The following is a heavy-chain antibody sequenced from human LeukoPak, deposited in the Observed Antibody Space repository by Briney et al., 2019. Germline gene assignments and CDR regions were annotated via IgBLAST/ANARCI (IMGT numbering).Heavy chain of an antibody. D-gene: IGHD3-22*01. Sequence: GGSLRLSCVASGFIFSTYSIHGVRQAPGKGLEWVAVISYDVSNKYYADSVKRRFTISRDNSKNTLYLQMSSLTDEDTAVYYCARDSATYYDSRFVFWGQGTLVTVSS. CDR3: ARDSATYYDSRFVF. CDR1: GFIFSTYS. V-gene: IGHV3-30-3*01. J-gene: IGHJ4*02. CDR2: ISYDVSNK.